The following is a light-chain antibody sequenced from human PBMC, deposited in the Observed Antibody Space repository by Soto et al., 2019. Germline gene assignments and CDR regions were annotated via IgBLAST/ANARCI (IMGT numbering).Light chain of an antibody. Sequence: QSVLTQPASVSGSPGQSITISCTGTSSDVGGYNYVSWYQQHPGKALKLMIYEVSNRPSGVSNRFSGSKSGNTASLTISGLQAEDEADYYCSSYTSSSNYVFGTGTKVTVL. J-gene: IGLJ1*01. CDR2: EVS. CDR3: SSYTSSSNYV. CDR1: SSDVGGYNY. V-gene: IGLV2-14*01.